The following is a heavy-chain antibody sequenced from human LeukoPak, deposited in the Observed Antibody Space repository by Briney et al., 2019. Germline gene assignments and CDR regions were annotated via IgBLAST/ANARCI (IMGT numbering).Heavy chain of an antibody. V-gene: IGHV3-23*01. CDR2: ISASGGTT. CDR1: GFTVSSNY. CDR3: AKRPGELRGY. J-gene: IGHJ4*02. D-gene: IGHD1-7*01. Sequence: AGGSLRLSCAASGFTVSSNYMSWVHQAPGKGLEWVSAISASGGTTYYADSVKGRFTISRDNSKNTLYLQMNSLRAEDTAVYYCAKRPGELRGYWGQGTLVTVSS.